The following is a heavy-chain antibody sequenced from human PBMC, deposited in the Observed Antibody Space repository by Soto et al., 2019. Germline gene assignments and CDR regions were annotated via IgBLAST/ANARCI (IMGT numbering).Heavy chain of an antibody. V-gene: IGHV1-8*01. CDR3: ARTSSGTRGGFDP. CDR1: GYTFTSYD. Sequence: QVQLVQSGAEVKKSGASVKVSCKASGYTFTSYDINWVRQATGQGLEWMGWINPNNGNTGYAQKFRGRVTVTRDTSTSTVFMELSSLSSKDTAVYFCARTSSGTRGGFDPWGQGTRVTVSS. J-gene: IGHJ5*02. D-gene: IGHD1-7*01. CDR2: INPNNGNT.